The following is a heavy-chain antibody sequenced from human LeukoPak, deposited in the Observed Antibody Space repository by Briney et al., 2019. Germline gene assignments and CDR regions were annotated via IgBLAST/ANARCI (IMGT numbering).Heavy chain of an antibody. CDR3: ARDKVGPGPPSGYYYDSSGYYYDPFFDY. CDR1: GYTFTSYG. V-gene: IGHV1-18*01. J-gene: IGHJ4*02. Sequence: ASVKVSCKASGYTFTSYGISWVRQAPGQGLEWMGWISAYNGNTNYAQKLQGRVTMTTDTSTSTAYMELRSLRSEDTPVYYCARDKVGPGPPSGYYYDSSGYYYDPFFDYWGQGTLVTVSS. CDR2: ISAYNGNT. D-gene: IGHD3-22*01.